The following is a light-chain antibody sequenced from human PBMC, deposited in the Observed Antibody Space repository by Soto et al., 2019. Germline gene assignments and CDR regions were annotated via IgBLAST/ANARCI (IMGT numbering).Light chain of an antibody. CDR3: QQYKSYPRT. CDR1: QNINTW. V-gene: IGKV1-5*01. J-gene: IGKJ1*01. Sequence: DIQMTKSPSTLSASVRDRVTITCRASQNINTWLAWFQQKPGKAPKLLVYDASTLEGGVPSRFSGRGSGTEFTLTISCLQPDDFATYYCQQYKSYPRTFGEGTKVDVK. CDR2: DAS.